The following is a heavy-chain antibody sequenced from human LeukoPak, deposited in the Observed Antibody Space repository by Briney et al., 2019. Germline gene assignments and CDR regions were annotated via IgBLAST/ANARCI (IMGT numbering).Heavy chain of an antibody. Sequence: SETLSLTCTVSGFSTSSSSYYWGWIRQPPGKGLEWIGSIFYSGDTYYNASLKSRVTISVDTSKKHFSLKLTSVTSADTAVYYCARRTSGGGLFDYWGQGTLVTVSS. CDR2: IFYSGDT. CDR1: GFSTSSSSYY. CDR3: ARRTSGGGLFDY. V-gene: IGHV4-39*02. J-gene: IGHJ4*02. D-gene: IGHD3-10*01.